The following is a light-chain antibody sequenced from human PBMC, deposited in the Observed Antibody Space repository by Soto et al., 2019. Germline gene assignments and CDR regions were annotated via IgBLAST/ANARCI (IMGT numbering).Light chain of an antibody. J-gene: IGKJ1*01. CDR3: KQYENDSP. CDR2: DAS. V-gene: IGKV1-5*01. CDR1: QAISVS. Sequence: IQMTQSPSTLSASVGDTVTISCRASQAISVSLAWYRQKPGKAPNLLIYDASTLQEGCPSRFSGSGAGTEFTITVICLQPDDFATYFCKQYENDSPFVHGTKVHVK.